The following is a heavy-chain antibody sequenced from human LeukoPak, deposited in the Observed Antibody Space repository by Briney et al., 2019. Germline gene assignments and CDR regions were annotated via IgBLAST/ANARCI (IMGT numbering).Heavy chain of an antibody. CDR3: ASLGIGDSSGRTFDY. D-gene: IGHD3-22*01. V-gene: IGHV4-39*07. Sequence: SETLSLTCTVSGGSISSSSYYWGWIRQPPGKGLEWIGSIYYSGSTYYNPSLKSRVTISVDTSKNQFSLKLSSVTAADTAVYYCASLGIGDSSGRTFDYWGQGTLVTVPS. J-gene: IGHJ4*02. CDR1: GGSISSSSYY. CDR2: IYYSGST.